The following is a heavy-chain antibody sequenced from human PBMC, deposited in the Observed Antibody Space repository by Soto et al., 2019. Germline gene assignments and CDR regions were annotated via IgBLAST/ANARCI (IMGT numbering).Heavy chain of an antibody. V-gene: IGHV4-34*01. CDR3: ARGGGPRIVANITNNWFDP. CDR1: GGSFSGYY. J-gene: IGHJ5*02. Sequence: KPSETLSLTCAVYGGSFSGYYWSWIRQPPGKGLEWIGEVNHSGSTNYNPPLKSRVTISVDTSKNQFSLKLSSVNAADTAVYYCARGGGPRIVANITNNWFDPCGQRTLVTVSS. CDR2: VNHSGST. D-gene: IGHD5-12*01.